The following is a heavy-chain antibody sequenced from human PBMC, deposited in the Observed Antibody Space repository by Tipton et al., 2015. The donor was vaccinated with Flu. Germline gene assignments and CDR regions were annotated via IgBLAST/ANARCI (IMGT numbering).Heavy chain of an antibody. CDR3: ARGSGAGPFVIFDL. V-gene: IGHV4-4*07. CDR2: VYSRGTT. D-gene: IGHD2-21*01. J-gene: IGHJ5*02. CDR1: GGSLSSFY. Sequence: TLSLTCTVSGGSLSSFYWTWIGQSAGKGLAWIGRVYSRGTTNFNPSLKSRITMSLDASKNQFSLTLNSGTAADTAVYYCARGSGAGPFVIFDLWGQGTLVTVSS.